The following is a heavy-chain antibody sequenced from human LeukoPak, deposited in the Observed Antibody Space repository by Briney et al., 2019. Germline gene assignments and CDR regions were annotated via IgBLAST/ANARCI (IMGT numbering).Heavy chain of an antibody. V-gene: IGHV4-34*01. D-gene: IGHD5-12*01. CDR1: GGSFSGYY. CDR3: ARVRGGYDSNGMDV. Sequence: SETLSLTCAVYGGSFSGYYWSWIRQPPGKGLEWIGEINHSGSTNYNPSLKSRVTISVDTSKNQFSLKLSSVTAADTAVYYCARVRGGYDSNGMDVWGQGTTVTVSS. J-gene: IGHJ6*02. CDR2: INHSGST.